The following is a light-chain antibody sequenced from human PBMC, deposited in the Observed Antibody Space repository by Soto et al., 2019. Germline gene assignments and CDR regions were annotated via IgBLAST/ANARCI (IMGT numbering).Light chain of an antibody. CDR3: LSDNSSLGGNSV. CDR1: SSNIGNHG. Sequence: KRVNIPCSGSSSNIGNHGVNWYPQIPGKDTKLLMCYDNLLPSGDSDRFSGSKSGTSASLSISGLQSEDEADYYCLSDNSSLGGNSVFGTGSKGTVL. CDR2: YDN. J-gene: IGLJ1*01. V-gene: IGLV1-36*01.